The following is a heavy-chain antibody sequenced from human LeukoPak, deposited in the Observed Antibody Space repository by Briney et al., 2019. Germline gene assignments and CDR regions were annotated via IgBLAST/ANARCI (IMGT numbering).Heavy chain of an antibody. V-gene: IGHV3-21*01. J-gene: IGHJ4*02. CDR1: GFTFSSYG. D-gene: IGHD3-22*01. CDR2: ISEGGNYI. CDR3: ARDYSPHYYDSSGLFDY. Sequence: GGSLRLSCTASGFTFSSYGMNWIRQAPGKGLEWVSGISEGGNYINYAASVKGRFTISRDNAKNSLYLQMTSLRTEDTAVYYCARDYSPHYYDSSGLFDYWGQGTLVTVSS.